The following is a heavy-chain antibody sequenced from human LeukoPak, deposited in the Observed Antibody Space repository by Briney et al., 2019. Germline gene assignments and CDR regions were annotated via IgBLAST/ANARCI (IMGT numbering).Heavy chain of an antibody. Sequence: ASVKVSCKASGYTFTSYDINWVRQATGQGLEWMGWMNPNSGNTGYAQKFQGRVTMTRNTSISTAYMELSSLRSEDTAVYYCARTCSSTSCYTYYYYYGMDVWGQGTTVTVSS. CDR1: GYTFTSYD. CDR2: MNPNSGNT. J-gene: IGHJ6*02. CDR3: ARTCSSTSCYTYYYYYGMDV. V-gene: IGHV1-8*01. D-gene: IGHD2-2*02.